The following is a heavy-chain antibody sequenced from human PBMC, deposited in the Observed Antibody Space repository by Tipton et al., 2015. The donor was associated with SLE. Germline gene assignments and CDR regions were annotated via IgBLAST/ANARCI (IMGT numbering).Heavy chain of an antibody. CDR3: AKVGDPDY. Sequence: SLRLSCAASGFTFDDYAMHWVRQAPGKGLEWVSGISWNSGSIGYADSVKGRFTISRDNAKNSLYLQMNSLRAEDTALYYCAKVGDPDYWGQGTLVPVSS. CDR1: GFTFDDYA. V-gene: IGHV3-9*01. D-gene: IGHD3-16*01. CDR2: ISWNSGSI. J-gene: IGHJ4*02.